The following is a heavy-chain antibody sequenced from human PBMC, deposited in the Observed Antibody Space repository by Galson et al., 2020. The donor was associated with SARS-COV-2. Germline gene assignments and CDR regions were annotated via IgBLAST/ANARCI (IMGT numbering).Heavy chain of an antibody. J-gene: IGHJ6*02. CDR3: VRDAGYYDILRGGMDV. CDR2: IWYDGSNK. Sequence: GGSLRLSCAASGFTFSSYGMHWVRQAPGKGLEWVAVIWYDGSNKYYADSVKGRFTISRDNSKNTLYLQMNSLRAEDTAVYYCVRDAGYYDILRGGMDVWGQGTTVTVSS. CDR1: GFTFSSYG. D-gene: IGHD3-9*01. V-gene: IGHV3-33*01.